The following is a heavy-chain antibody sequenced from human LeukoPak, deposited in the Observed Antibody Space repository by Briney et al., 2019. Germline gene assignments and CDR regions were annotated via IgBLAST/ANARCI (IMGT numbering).Heavy chain of an antibody. J-gene: IGHJ6*02. CDR2: IIPIFGTA. D-gene: IGHD4-17*01. Sequence: SVKVSCKASGGTFSSYAISWVRQAPGQGLEWMGGIIPIFGTANYAQKFQGRVTVTADESTSTAYMELSSLRSEDTAVYYCARAIIETTSLNHYYYGMDVWGQGTTVTVSS. CDR1: GGTFSSYA. CDR3: ARAIIETTSLNHYYYGMDV. V-gene: IGHV1-69*13.